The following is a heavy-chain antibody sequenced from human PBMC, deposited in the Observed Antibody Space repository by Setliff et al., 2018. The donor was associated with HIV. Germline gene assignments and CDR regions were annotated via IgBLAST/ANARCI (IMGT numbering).Heavy chain of an antibody. CDR2: AAFDGRNQ. Sequence: GGSLRLSCVASGFTFRTFAMHWVRQAPGKGLEWLAFAAFDGRNQIHAESVEGRVTISRDNAKNTLYLQLHSLRAEDAAVYYCAKSLSSGFALDALDFRGQGTKVTVSS. J-gene: IGHJ3*01. CDR1: GFTFRTFA. D-gene: IGHD3-22*01. CDR3: AKSLSSGFALDALDF. V-gene: IGHV3-30*14.